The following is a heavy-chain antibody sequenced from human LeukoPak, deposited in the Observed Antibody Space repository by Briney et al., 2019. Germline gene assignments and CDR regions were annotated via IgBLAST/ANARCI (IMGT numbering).Heavy chain of an antibody. Sequence: ASVKVSCKPSGYTFTSYALSWVRQAPGQGLEGMGWISAYNGNTNYAQKLQGRVTMTTDTSTSTAYMELRSLRSDDTAVYYCARDGGANDAFDIWGQGTMVTVSS. D-gene: IGHD3-3*01. CDR1: GYTFTSYA. CDR2: ISAYNGNT. V-gene: IGHV1-18*01. J-gene: IGHJ3*02. CDR3: ARDGGANDAFDI.